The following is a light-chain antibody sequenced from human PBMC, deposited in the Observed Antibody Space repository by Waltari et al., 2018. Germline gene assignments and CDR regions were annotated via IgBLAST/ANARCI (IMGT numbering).Light chain of an antibody. Sequence: QSVLTQPPSVSGNPVQRITISCSGSSSNIGSHKVYWYQQFPGTAPRLLIYWNNHRPSGVPNRFSGSKSGTSPSLAISGLRSEDEADYYCAAWDDSLSWVFGGGTHLTVL. CDR3: AAWDDSLSWV. CDR1: SSNIGSHK. CDR2: WNN. V-gene: IGLV1-47*01. J-gene: IGLJ3*02.